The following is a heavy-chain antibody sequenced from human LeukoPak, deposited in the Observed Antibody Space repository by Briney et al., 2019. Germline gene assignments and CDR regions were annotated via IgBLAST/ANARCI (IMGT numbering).Heavy chain of an antibody. CDR1: GGSVSSGSYY. J-gene: IGHJ4*02. Sequence: SETLSLTCTVSGGSVSSGSYYWSWIRQPPGKGLVWIGYIYYSGSTNYNPSLKSRVTISVDTSKNQFSLKLSSVTAADTAVYYCAGNLRGGIDYWGQGTLVTVSS. D-gene: IGHD3-10*01. CDR2: IYYSGST. V-gene: IGHV4-61*01. CDR3: AGNLRGGIDY.